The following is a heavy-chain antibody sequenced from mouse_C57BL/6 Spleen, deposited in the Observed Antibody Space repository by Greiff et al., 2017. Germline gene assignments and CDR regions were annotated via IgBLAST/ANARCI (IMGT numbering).Heavy chain of an antibody. V-gene: IGHV1-15*01. Sequence: QVQLQQSGAELVRPVASVTLSCKASGYTFTDYEMHWVKQTPVHGLEWIGAIDPETGGTAYNQKFKGKAILTADKSSSTAYMELRSLTSEDSAVYYGPITAVVAFDYWGQGTTLTVSS. CDR1: GYTFTDYE. CDR2: IDPETGGT. D-gene: IGHD1-1*01. J-gene: IGHJ2*01. CDR3: PITAVVAFDY.